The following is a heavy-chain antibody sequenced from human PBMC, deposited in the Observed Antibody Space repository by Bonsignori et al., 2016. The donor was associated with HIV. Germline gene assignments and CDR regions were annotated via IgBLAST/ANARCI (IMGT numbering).Heavy chain of an antibody. CDR2: IYYTGST. CDR1: GDSISSNSYY. V-gene: IGHV4-39*01. CDR3: GRRWAGTDYFDN. J-gene: IGHJ4*02. Sequence: QLRLQESGPGLVKPSETLFLTCNVSGDSISSNSYYWGWIRQTPGKGLEWIGTIYYTGSTNYNPSLKSRITISVDTSKNQVTLRLSSVTAADTAVYHCGRRWAGTDYFDNWGQGTLVTVSS. D-gene: IGHD6-19*01.